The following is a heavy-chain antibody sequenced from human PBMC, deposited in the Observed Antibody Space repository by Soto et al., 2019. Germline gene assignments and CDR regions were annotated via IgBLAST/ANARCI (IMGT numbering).Heavy chain of an antibody. CDR2: ISYDGNVA. Sequence: QVQLVESGGGVVQPGRSLRLSCAASGFTFSSYGMHWVRQAPGKGLEWVTVISYDGNVAYYADSVKGRFTISRDNSKNTLYLQMISLRTEDTAMYYCAKEGPITNWYFDYWGQGTLVTVSS. V-gene: IGHV3-30*18. D-gene: IGHD1-1*01. CDR3: AKEGPITNWYFDY. J-gene: IGHJ4*02. CDR1: GFTFSSYG.